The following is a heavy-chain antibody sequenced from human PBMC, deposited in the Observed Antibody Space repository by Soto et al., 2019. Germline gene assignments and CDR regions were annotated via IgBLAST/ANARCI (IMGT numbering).Heavy chain of an antibody. CDR3: V. CDR1: GDTFSTYT. CDR2: IIPRSATS. V-gene: IGHV1-69*13. J-gene: IGHJ6*02. Sequence: SVKVSCKASGDTFSTYTITWMRQAPGQGLEWMGGIIPRSATSKYAQKFQGRVTITADESSSWSYFSLGPKTPKVYYYGMDVWGQGTKVTVSS. D-gene: IGHD3-9*01.